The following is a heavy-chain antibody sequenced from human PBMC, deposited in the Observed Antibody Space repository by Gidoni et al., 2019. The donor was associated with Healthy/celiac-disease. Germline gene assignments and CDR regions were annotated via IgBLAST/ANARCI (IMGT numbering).Heavy chain of an antibody. J-gene: IGHJ4*02. CDR2: INPNSGGT. CDR1: GYTFTGYY. Sequence: QVQLVQSGAEVKTPGASVQVSCKASGYTFTGYYLHWVRQAPGQGLEWMGWINPNSGGTNYAQKLQGRVTMTRDTSISTAYMELSRLRADDTAVYYCARKGSTVTNEVDYWGQGTLVTVSS. CDR3: ARKGSTVTNEVDY. V-gene: IGHV1-2*02. D-gene: IGHD4-17*01.